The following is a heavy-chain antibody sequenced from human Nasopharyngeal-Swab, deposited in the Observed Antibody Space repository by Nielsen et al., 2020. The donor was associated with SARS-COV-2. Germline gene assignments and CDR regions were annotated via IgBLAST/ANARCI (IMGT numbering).Heavy chain of an antibody. J-gene: IGHJ5*01. V-gene: IGHV3-74*01. CDR3: ARDCDTATCYRSAADT. CDR1: GFTFSSYW. CDR2: INRDGSGT. D-gene: IGHD2-2*01. Sequence: GESLKVSCAGSGFTFSSYWMHWVRQAPGKGLMWVARINRDGSGTNYADSVKGRFTISRVNAKNTLYLQMNTLSAEDTGVYYCARDCDTATCYRSAADTWGQGTLVTVSS.